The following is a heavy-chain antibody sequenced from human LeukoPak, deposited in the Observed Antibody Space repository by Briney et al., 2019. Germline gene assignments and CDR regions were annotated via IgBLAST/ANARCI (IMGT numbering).Heavy chain of an antibody. J-gene: IGHJ4*02. V-gene: IGHV1-18*04. D-gene: IGHD3-9*01. CDR2: ISAYNGNT. Sequence: HWASVKVSCKASGYTFTSYGISWVRQAPGQGLEWMGWISAYNGNTNYAQKLQGRVTMTTDTSTSTAHMELRSLRSDDTAVYYCARHYYDILTGYSDYWGQGTLATVSS. CDR3: ARHYYDILTGYSDY. CDR1: GYTFTSYG.